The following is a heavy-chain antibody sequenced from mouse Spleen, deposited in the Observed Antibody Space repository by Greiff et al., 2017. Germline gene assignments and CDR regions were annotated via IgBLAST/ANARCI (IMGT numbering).Heavy chain of an antibody. V-gene: IGHV1-7*01. D-gene: IGHD1-1*01. CDR2: INPSSGYT. Sequence: VQLQQSGAELVKPGASVKLSCKASGYTFTSYWMHWVNQRPGQGLEWIGYINPSSGYTKYNQKFKDKATLTADKSSSTAYMQLSSLTYEDSAVYYCSRGLIPTEAWFAYWGQGTLVTVSA. CDR1: GYTFTSYW. CDR3: SRGLIPTEAWFAY. J-gene: IGHJ3*01.